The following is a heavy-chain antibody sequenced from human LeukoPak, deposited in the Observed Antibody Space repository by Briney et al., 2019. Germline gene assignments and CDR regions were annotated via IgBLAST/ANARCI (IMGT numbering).Heavy chain of an antibody. V-gene: IGHV3-30*18. CDR3: AKDQVEYSMDV. J-gene: IGHJ6*02. CDR1: GFTFSSYG. Sequence: PGGSLRLSCAASGFTFSSYGMHWVRQAPGKGLEWVAVISYDGSNKYYADSVKGRFTISRDNSKNTLYLQMNSLRAEDTAVYYCAKDQVEYSMDVWGQGTTVTVSS. CDR2: ISYDGSNK. D-gene: IGHD2/OR15-2a*01.